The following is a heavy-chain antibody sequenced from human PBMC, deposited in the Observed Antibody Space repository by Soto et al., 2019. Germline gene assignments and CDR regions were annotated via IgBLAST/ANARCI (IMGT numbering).Heavy chain of an antibody. J-gene: IGHJ6*02. CDR2: ISGYNGKT. CDR3: ERDGDVPYYYYGMDV. V-gene: IGHV1-18*01. D-gene: IGHD2-21*01. Sequence: QVQLVQSGGEVKKPGASVKVSCKASGYTFTSYGISWVRQAPGQGLEWMGWISGYNGKTNYAQKVQDRVTMTTDTSMSTVYLDLTSLSSDDTGVYYCERDGDVPYYYYGMDVWGQGFTV. CDR1: GYTFTSYG.